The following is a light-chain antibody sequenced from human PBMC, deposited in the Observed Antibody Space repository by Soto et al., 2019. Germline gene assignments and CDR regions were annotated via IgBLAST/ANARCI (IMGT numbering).Light chain of an antibody. J-gene: IGKJ1*01. Sequence: EIVLTQSPGTLSLYPGERATLSCRASQSVNSNYLAWYQQKRGQAPRLLIYGASTRATGIPARFSGSGSGTDFSLTISSLEPEDFAVYYCQQRTNWPWTFGQGTKVDI. V-gene: IGKV3D-20*02. CDR1: QSVNSNY. CDR3: QQRTNWPWT. CDR2: GAS.